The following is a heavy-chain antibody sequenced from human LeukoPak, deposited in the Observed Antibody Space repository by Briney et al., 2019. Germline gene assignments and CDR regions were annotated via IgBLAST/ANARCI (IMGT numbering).Heavy chain of an antibody. Sequence: GGSLRLSCAAFGFTFSSYDMSWVRQAPGKGLEWVSSISGSGGSTFNADSVKGRFTISRDNSRNTLYLQMNSLRAEDTAVYYCAKVAVPPGNYYCYYMDVWGKGTTVTISS. CDR2: ISGSGGST. V-gene: IGHV3-23*01. CDR3: AKVAVPPGNYYCYYMDV. D-gene: IGHD2-2*01. J-gene: IGHJ6*03. CDR1: GFTFSSYD.